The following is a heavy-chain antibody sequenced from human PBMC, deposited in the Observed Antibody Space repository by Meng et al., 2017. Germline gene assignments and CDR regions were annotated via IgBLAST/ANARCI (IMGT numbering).Heavy chain of an antibody. CDR3: ARSHFGGMGNWSFDL. CDR2: ISVYHGTT. D-gene: IGHD3-16*01. CDR1: AYTFTSYG. V-gene: IGHV1-18*01. Sequence: GCELKLPEALVNVHCKSSAYTFTSYGIRWVRQAPGQGLGWMGWISVYHGTTNYAQKLQGRVTMTTDTSTSTAYIELRSMRSDDTAVYYCARSHFGGMGNWSFDLWGRGTLVTVSS. J-gene: IGHJ2*01.